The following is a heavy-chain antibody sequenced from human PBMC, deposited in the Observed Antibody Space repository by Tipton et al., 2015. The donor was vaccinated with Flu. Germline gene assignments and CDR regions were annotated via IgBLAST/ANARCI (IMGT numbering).Heavy chain of an antibody. CDR3: AKDSSDYGDYVNDY. CDR2: ISYDGSNK. J-gene: IGHJ4*02. V-gene: IGHV3-30*18. D-gene: IGHD4-17*01. CDR1: GFTFSSYG. Sequence: LRLSCAASGFTFSSYGMHWVRQAPGKGLEWVAVISYDGSNKYYADSVKGRFTISRDNSKNTLYLQMNSLRAEDTTVYYCAKDSSDYGDYVNDYWGQGTLVTVSS.